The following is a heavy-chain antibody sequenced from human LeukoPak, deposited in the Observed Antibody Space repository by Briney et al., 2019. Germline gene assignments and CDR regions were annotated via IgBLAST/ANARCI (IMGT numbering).Heavy chain of an antibody. V-gene: IGHV4-39*07. J-gene: IGHJ4*02. D-gene: IGHD3-10*01. CDR3: ATGSGSYYNPYFDY. Sequence: PSETLSLTCTVSGGSISSSSYYWGWIRQPPGKGLEWIGSIYYSGSTYYNPSLKSRVTISVDTSKNQFSLKLSSVTAADTAVYYCATGSGSYYNPYFDYWGQGTLVTVSS. CDR1: GGSISSSSYY. CDR2: IYYSGST.